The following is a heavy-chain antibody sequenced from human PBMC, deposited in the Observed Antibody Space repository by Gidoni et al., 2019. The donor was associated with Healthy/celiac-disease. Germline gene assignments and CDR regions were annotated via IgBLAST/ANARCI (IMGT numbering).Heavy chain of an antibody. Sequence: QVQLVESGGGVVQPGRSLSLSCAASGFTFSSYGMHWVRQAPGKGLEWVAVISYDGSNKYYADSVKGRFTISRDNSKNTLYLQMNSLRAEDTAVYYCAKDGGRDAFDIWGQGTMVTVSS. CDR2: ISYDGSNK. CDR1: GFTFSSYG. D-gene: IGHD2-15*01. V-gene: IGHV3-30*18. J-gene: IGHJ3*02. CDR3: AKDGGRDAFDI.